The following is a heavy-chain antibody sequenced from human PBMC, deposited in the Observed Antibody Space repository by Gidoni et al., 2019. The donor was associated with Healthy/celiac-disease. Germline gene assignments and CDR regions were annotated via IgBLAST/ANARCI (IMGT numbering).Heavy chain of an antibody. CDR3: ARVEGAAAEDY. D-gene: IGHD6-13*01. CDR1: GFTFSDYY. CDR2: ISSSSSYT. J-gene: IGHJ4*02. Sequence: QVQLVESGGGLVKPAGSLRLSCSASGFTFSDYYMSWIRQAPGQGLEWVSYISSSSSYTNYADSVKGRFTISRDNAKNSLYLQMNSLRAEDTAVYYCARVEGAAAEDYWGQGTLVTVSS. V-gene: IGHV3-11*05.